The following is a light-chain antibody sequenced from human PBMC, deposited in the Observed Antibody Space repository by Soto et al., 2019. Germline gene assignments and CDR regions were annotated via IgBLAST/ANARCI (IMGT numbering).Light chain of an antibody. V-gene: IGLV2-14*01. CDR3: SSYTSSSPWV. J-gene: IGLJ3*02. CDR1: SSDVGGYNY. Sequence: QSALTQPASVSGSPGQSITISCTGTSSDVGGYNYVSWYQQHPGKAPKLMIYVVSNRPSAVSNRFSGSKSGNTASLAISGLQAEDEADYYCSSYTSSSPWVFGGGTKLTVL. CDR2: VVS.